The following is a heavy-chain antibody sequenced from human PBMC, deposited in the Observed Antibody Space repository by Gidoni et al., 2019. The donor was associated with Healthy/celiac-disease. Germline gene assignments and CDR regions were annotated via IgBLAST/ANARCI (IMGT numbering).Heavy chain of an antibody. D-gene: IGHD3-22*01. Sequence: QVQLVHSGAEVKKPGSSVKVSCKASGGTFSSYTISWVRQAPGQGLEWMGRIIPILGIANYAQKFQGRVTITADKSTSTAYMELSSLRSEDTAVYYCASRYYYDSSGYFDYWGQRTLVTVSS. CDR3: ASRYYYDSSGYFDY. CDR2: IIPILGIA. V-gene: IGHV1-69*02. J-gene: IGHJ4*02. CDR1: GGTFSSYT.